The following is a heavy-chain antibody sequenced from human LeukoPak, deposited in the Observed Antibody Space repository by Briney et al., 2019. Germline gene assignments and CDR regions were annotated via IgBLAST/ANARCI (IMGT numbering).Heavy chain of an antibody. CDR2: ISFSSSSI. Sequence: GSLRLSCAASEFSVSNYRMHRVRQAPGKGLEWVSSISFSSSSIYYADSVKGRFTISRDNSKNTLYLQMNSLRAEDTALYYCAKKLFTGMGYYFDSWGQGTLVTVSS. V-gene: IGHV3-21*04. J-gene: IGHJ4*02. CDR3: AKKLFTGMGYYFDS. CDR1: EFSVSNYR. D-gene: IGHD3-10*01.